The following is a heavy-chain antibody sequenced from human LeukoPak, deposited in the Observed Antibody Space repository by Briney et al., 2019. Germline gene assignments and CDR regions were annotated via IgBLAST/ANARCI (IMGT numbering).Heavy chain of an antibody. CDR1: GGSISSSSYY. V-gene: IGHV4-39*01. CDR2: IYYSGST. D-gene: IGHD5-18*01. J-gene: IGHJ4*02. Sequence: SETLSLTCTVSGGSISSSSYYWGWIRQPPGKGLEWIGSIYYSGSTYYNPSLKSRVTISVDTSKNQFSLKLSSVTAADTAVYYCAGSWIQLRYFDYWGQGTLVTVSS. CDR3: AGSWIQLRYFDY.